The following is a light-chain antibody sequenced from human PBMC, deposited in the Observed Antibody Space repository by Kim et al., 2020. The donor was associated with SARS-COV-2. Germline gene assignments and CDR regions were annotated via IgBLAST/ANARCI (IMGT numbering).Light chain of an antibody. J-gene: IGKJ1*01. CDR3: QHYSSSPPWT. V-gene: IGKV3-20*01. Sequence: AVERDPLSGRASQRVSSSSLAWYQQTPGQAPSVLLYDASSRATGIPARFSGSGSGTDFTLAISRLEPEDFAVYYCQHYSSSPPWTFGQGTKVDI. CDR2: DAS. CDR1: QRVSSSS.